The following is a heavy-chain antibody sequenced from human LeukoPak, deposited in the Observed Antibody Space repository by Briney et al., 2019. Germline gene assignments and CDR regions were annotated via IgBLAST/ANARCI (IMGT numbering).Heavy chain of an antibody. V-gene: IGHV4-59*01. CDR3: ARGRIAAAGDDFDY. D-gene: IGHD6-13*01. CDR1: GGSISSYY. J-gene: IGHJ4*02. CDR2: IYYSGST. Sequence: SETLSLTCTVSGGSISSYYWSWIRQPPGRGLEWIGYIYYSGSTNYNPSLKSRVTISVDTSKNQFSLKLSSGTGADAAVYYCARGRIAAAGDDFDYWGQGTLVTVSS.